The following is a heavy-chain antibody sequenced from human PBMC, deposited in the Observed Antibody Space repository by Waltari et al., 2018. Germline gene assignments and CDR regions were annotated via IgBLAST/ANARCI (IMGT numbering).Heavy chain of an antibody. CDR1: GYTFTSYD. CDR3: ATSPNFDWLPSVLGMDV. CDR2: MNPNSGNT. J-gene: IGHJ6*02. D-gene: IGHD3-9*01. V-gene: IGHV1-8*01. Sequence: QVQLVQSGAEVKKPGASVKVSCKASGYTFTSYDINWVRQATGQGREWMGWMNPNSGNTGYAQKFQGRVTMTRNTSISTAYMELGSLRSEDTAVYYCATSPNFDWLPSVLGMDVWGQGTTVTVSS.